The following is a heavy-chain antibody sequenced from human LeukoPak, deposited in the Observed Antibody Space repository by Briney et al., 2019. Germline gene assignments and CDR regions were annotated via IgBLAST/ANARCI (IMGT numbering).Heavy chain of an antibody. CDR2: ISTDGSYT. J-gene: IGHJ3*01. V-gene: IGHV3-30*18. Sequence: PGGSLRLSCAASGFTFRNFGMHWIRQAPGKGLEWVAVISTDGSYTHYADSVKGRFTVSRDNSNNVLYLQVNSLTSEDTAVYYCVKDGSQWNGRYSWDAFDVWGQGTMVTVSS. CDR1: GFTFRNFG. CDR3: VKDGSQWNGRYSWDAFDV. D-gene: IGHD1-26*01.